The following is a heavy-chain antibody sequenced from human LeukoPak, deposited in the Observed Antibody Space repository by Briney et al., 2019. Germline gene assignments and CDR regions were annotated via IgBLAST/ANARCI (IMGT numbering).Heavy chain of an antibody. V-gene: IGHV1-69*04. CDR3: ASHSTYYDYVWGRQSYFDY. Sequence: WASVKVSCKASGGTFSSYAISWVRQAPGQGLEWMGRIIPIFGIANYAQKFQGRVTITADKSTSTAYMELSSLRSEDTAVYYCASHSTYYDYVWGRQSYFDYWGQGTLVTVSS. CDR1: GGTFSSYA. D-gene: IGHD3-16*01. CDR2: IIPIFGIA. J-gene: IGHJ4*02.